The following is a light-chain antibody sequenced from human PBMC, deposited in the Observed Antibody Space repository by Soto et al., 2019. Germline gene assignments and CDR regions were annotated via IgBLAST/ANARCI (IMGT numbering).Light chain of an antibody. CDR2: KVS. V-gene: IGKV2-30*01. CDR3: MQGSHWPPWT. CDR1: QSLGYNDENTY. J-gene: IGKJ1*01. Sequence: DVVLTQSPLSLPVTLGQPASISCRSSQSLGYNDENTYLNWFHQRPGQSPRRLISKVSNRDSGVPDRFSGSGSGTDFTLKISRVEAEDVGVYYCMQGSHWPPWTFGQGTKVEI.